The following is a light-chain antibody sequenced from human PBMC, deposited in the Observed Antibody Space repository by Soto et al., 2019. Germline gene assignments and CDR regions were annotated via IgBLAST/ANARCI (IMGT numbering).Light chain of an antibody. Sequence: EIVLTQSPGTLALSPGERATLSCRASQSVSRSYLAWYQQKLGQAPRLLIYGASSRATGIPDRFSGSGSRTDFTLFISRLEPEDCAVYYCQQYGSSPYTFGQGTNLEIK. CDR2: GAS. J-gene: IGKJ2*01. CDR3: QQYGSSPYT. CDR1: QSVSRSY. V-gene: IGKV3-20*01.